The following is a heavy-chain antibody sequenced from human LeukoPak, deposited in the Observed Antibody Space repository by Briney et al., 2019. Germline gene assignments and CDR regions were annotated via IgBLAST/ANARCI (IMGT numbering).Heavy chain of an antibody. V-gene: IGHV3-7*03. D-gene: IGHD6-13*01. CDR1: GFTFSSFW. CDR2: IKQDGSEE. J-gene: IGHJ2*01. CDR3: AKDIAAAGTGWYFDL. Sequence: GGSLRLSCAASGFTFSSFWMGWVRQAPGKGLEWVANIKQDGSEENFVDSVKGRFTISRDNAKNSLYLQMNSLRAEDTALYYCAKDIAAAGTGWYFDLWGRGTLVTVSS.